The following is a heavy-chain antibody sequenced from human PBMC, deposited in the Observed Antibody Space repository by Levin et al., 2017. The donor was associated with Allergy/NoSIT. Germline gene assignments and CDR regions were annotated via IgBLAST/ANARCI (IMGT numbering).Heavy chain of an antibody. D-gene: IGHD1-26*01. Sequence: SQTLSLTCTVSGGSVSSGGYYWSWIRQPPGKGLEWIGYIYYSGSTNYNPSLKSRVTISVDTSKNHFSLRLSSVTAADTAVYYCARDLLGAFDIWGQGTIVTVSS. CDR1: GGSVSSGGYY. CDR3: ARDLLGAFDI. J-gene: IGHJ3*02. V-gene: IGHV4-61*03. CDR2: IYYSGST.